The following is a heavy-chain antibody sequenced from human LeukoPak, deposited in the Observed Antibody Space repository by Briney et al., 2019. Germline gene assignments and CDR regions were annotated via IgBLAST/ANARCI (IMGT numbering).Heavy chain of an antibody. CDR1: GFTFSSYT. D-gene: IGHD6-13*01. J-gene: IGHJ4*02. Sequence: GGSLRLSCAASGFTFSSYTMSWVRQAPGKGLEWVSAISGSGGSTYYADSVKGRFTIPRENSKNTLYLQMNSLRAEDTAVYYCAKDGGYSSSWYGNLYYFDYWGQGTLVTVSS. V-gene: IGHV3-23*01. CDR3: AKDGGYSSSWYGNLYYFDY. CDR2: ISGSGGST.